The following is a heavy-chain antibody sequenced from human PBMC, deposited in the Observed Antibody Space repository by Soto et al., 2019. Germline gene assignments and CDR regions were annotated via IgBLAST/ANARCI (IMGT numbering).Heavy chain of an antibody. D-gene: IGHD6-13*01. V-gene: IGHV3-21*01. Sequence: GESLKISCAASGFTFSSYSMNWVRQAPGKGLEWVSSISSSSSYIYYADSVKGRFTISRDNAKNSLYLQMNSLRAEDTAVYYCARERSSSWLTAFDYWGQGTLVTVSS. CDR3: ARERSSSWLTAFDY. CDR2: ISSSSSYI. CDR1: GFTFSSYS. J-gene: IGHJ4*02.